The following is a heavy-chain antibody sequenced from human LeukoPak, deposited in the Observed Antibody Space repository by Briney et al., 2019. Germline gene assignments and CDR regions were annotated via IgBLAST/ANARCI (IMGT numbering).Heavy chain of an antibody. CDR1: GFTFSSYS. Sequence: GGSLRLSCAASGFTFSSYSMNWVRQAPGKGLEWVSSISSTSSYIYYADSVKGRFTISRDNAKNSLYLQMNSLRAEDTAVYYCATLGIPAAIDPYYFDYWGQGTLVTVSS. V-gene: IGHV3-21*01. CDR3: ATLGIPAAIDPYYFDY. J-gene: IGHJ4*02. CDR2: ISSTSSYI. D-gene: IGHD2-2*02.